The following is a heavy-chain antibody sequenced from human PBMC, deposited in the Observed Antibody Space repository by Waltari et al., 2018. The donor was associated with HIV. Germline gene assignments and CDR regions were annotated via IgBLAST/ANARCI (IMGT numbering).Heavy chain of an antibody. CDR1: GFTFSAFS. V-gene: IGHV3-21*02. CDR3: VKMFCGGDCRNAFDF. J-gene: IGHJ3*01. CDR2: IDSDIYDI. Sequence: EVQLVQSGGGLVKPGGSLRLSCAASGFTFSAFSMNWVRQVPGKGLDWVSSIDSDIYDIYYADSVRGRFTISRDNVQNSVYLQMNSLRADDTAMYYCVKMFCGGDCRNAFDFWGQGTLVSVSS. D-gene: IGHD2-21*02.